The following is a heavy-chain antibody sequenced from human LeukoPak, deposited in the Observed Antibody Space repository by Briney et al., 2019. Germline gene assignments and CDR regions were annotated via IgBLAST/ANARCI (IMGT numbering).Heavy chain of an antibody. CDR2: IIPIFGTA. V-gene: IGHV1-69*05. Sequence: ASVKVSCKASGGTFSSYAISWVRQAPGQGLEWTGRIIPIFGTANYAQKFQGRVTITTDESTSTAYMELSSLRSEDTAVYYCVRMYENHYYMDVWGKGTTVTVSS. J-gene: IGHJ6*03. CDR3: VRMYENHYYMDV. D-gene: IGHD2-8*01. CDR1: GGTFSSYA.